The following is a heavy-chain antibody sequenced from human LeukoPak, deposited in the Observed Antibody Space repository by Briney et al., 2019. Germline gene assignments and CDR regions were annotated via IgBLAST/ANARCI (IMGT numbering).Heavy chain of an antibody. CDR3: AKDWGITIFGVVRGFDP. CDR1: GFTFSSYA. V-gene: IGHV3-23*01. J-gene: IGHJ5*02. CDR2: ISGSGGST. D-gene: IGHD3-3*01. Sequence: PGGSLRLSCAASGFTFSSYAMSWVRQAPGKGLEWVSAISGSGGSTYYADSVKGRFTISRDNSKNTLYLQMNSLRAEDTAVYYCAKDWGITIFGVVRGFDPWGQGTLVTVSS.